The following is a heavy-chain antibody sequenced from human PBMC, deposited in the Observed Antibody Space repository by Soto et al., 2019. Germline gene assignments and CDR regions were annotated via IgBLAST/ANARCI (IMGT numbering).Heavy chain of an antibody. J-gene: IGHJ4*02. Sequence: SETLSLTCTVSGGSISSYYWSWIRQPAGKGLEWIGRIYTSGSTNYNPSLKSRVTMSVDTSKNQFSLKLSSVTAADTAVYYCARDSEGGSPEINPFDYCGQGTLVTLSS. D-gene: IGHD1-26*01. CDR3: ARDSEGGSPEINPFDY. CDR1: GGSISSYY. V-gene: IGHV4-4*07. CDR2: IYTSGST.